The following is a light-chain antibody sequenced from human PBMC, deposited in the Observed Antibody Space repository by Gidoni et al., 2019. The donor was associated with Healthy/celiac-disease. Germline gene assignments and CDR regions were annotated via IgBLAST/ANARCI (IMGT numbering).Light chain of an antibody. Sequence: EIVLTQSPGTLSLSPGERATLSCRASQSVSSSYLAWYQQKPGQAPRLLIYGASSRATGIPDRFSASGSGRDFTLTISRLEPEDFAVYYCQQYGSSLRTFGQGTKVEIK. CDR1: QSVSSSY. V-gene: IGKV3-20*01. J-gene: IGKJ1*01. CDR2: GAS. CDR3: QQYGSSLRT.